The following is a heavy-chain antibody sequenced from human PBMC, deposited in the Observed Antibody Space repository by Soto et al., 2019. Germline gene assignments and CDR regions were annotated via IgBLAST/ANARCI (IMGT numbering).Heavy chain of an antibody. J-gene: IGHJ4*02. D-gene: IGHD3-3*01. CDR2: SIGSDGGT. Sequence: SLRLSCAASGFTFSSYAMSWVRQAPGEGLEWVSSIGSDGGTFYADSVKGRFTISRDNSKNTLYLQMNSLRAEDTAVYYCAKRGGVYYQVDYWGQGTLVTVS. CDR3: AKRGGVYYQVDY. V-gene: IGHV3-23*01. CDR1: GFTFSSYA.